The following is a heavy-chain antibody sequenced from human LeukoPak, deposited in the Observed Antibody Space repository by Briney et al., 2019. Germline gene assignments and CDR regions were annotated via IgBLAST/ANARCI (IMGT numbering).Heavy chain of an antibody. CDR2: ISGSGGST. Sequence: GGSLRLSCAASGFTFSSYAMSWVRQAPGKGLEWVSAISGSGGSTYYADSVKGRFTISRDKSKNTLYLQMNSLRAEDTAVYYCATALGYCSGGSCSKGYWGQGTLVTVSS. D-gene: IGHD2-15*01. V-gene: IGHV3-23*01. CDR1: GFTFSSYA. J-gene: IGHJ4*02. CDR3: ATALGYCSGGSCSKGY.